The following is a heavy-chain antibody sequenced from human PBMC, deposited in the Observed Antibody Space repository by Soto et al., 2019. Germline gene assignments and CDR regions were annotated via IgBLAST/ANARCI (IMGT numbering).Heavy chain of an antibody. V-gene: IGHV3-74*01. Sequence: EVQLVESGGGLVQPGESLRLSCAASGFTFDYYWMHWVRQAPGKGLVWVSRIYSDGTSTTYADSVKGRFTISRDNAKNTVALHMNSLRPYATVVYYCASRDRGIFDLWCQGTVVTVSS. J-gene: IGHJ3*01. CDR1: GFTFDYYW. CDR2: IYSDGTST. CDR3: ASRDRGIFDL. D-gene: IGHD1-26*01.